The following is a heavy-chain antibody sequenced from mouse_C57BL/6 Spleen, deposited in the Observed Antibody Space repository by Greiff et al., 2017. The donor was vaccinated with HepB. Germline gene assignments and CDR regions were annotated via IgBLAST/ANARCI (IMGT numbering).Heavy chain of an antibody. CDR3: ARMVYDYDWYFDV. CDR2: IWWDDDK. D-gene: IGHD2-4*01. J-gene: IGHJ1*03. CDR1: GFSLSTFGMG. Sequence: QVTLKVSGPGILQPSQTLSLTCSFSGFSLSTFGMGVGWIRQPSGKGLEWLAHIWWDDDKYYNPALKSRLTISKDTSKNQVFLKIANVDTADTATYYCARMVYDYDWYFDVWGTGTTVTVSS. V-gene: IGHV8-8*01.